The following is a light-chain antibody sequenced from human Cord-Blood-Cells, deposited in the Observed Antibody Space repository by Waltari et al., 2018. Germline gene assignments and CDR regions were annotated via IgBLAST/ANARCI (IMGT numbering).Light chain of an antibody. CDR2: EVS. CDR1: SSDVGGSNY. V-gene: IGLV2-14*01. J-gene: IGLJ2*01. CDR3: SSYTSSSTLV. Sequence: PGQSITISCTGTSSDVGGSNYVSWYQQHPGKAPKLMIYEVSNRPSGVSNRFSGSKSGNTASLTISGLQAEDEADYYCSSYTSSSTLVFGGGTKLTVL.